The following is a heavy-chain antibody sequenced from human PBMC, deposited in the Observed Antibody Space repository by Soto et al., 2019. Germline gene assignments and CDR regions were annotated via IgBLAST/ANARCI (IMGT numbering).Heavy chain of an antibody. V-gene: IGHV1-8*01. D-gene: IGHD1-1*01. CDR1: GYTFTSYD. CDR2: MNPNSGNT. CDR3: ARGGRTGASSYYYYYYMDV. J-gene: IGHJ6*03. Sequence: QVQLVQSGAEVKKPGASVKVSCKASGYTFTSYDINWVRQATGQGLEWMGWMNPNSGNTGYAQKFQGSVTMTRNTSISTAYMERSSLRSEDTAVYYCARGGRTGASSYYYYYYMDVWGKGTTVTVSS.